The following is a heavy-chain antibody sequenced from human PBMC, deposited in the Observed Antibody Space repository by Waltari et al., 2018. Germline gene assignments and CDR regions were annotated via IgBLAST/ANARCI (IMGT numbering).Heavy chain of an antibody. CDR2: CNVSTSST. CDR1: GFTFSSYA. J-gene: IGHJ4*02. V-gene: IGHV3-23*01. Sequence: EVQLLESGGGLVQPGGSLRLSCAASGFTFSSYAMSWVRKAPGKGLEWVSTCNVSTSSTDYTDSVKGRFTISRDNSKNTLYLQMNSLRAEDTAIYYCARDFRYFSSWGQGTLVTVSS. D-gene: IGHD6-13*01. CDR3: ARDFRYFSS.